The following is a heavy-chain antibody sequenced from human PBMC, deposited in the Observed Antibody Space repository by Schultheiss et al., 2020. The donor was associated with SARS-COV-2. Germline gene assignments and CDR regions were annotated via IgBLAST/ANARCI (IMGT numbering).Heavy chain of an antibody. CDR3: ARDRRYYYGSGTWYNWFDP. D-gene: IGHD3-10*01. J-gene: IGHJ5*02. CDR1: GGSISSDY. Sequence: SQTLSLTCTVSGGSISSDYWNWIRQPPGKGLEWIGYIYHSGSTYYNPSLKSRVTISVDRSKNQFSLKLSSVTAADTAVYYCARDRRYYYGSGTWYNWFDPWGQGTLVTVSS. V-gene: IGHV4-59*12. CDR2: IYHSGST.